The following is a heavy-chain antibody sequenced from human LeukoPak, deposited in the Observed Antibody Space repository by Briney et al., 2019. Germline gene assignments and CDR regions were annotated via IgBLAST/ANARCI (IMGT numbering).Heavy chain of an antibody. CDR2: ISYDGSNK. D-gene: IGHD5-24*01. Sequence: GGSLRLSCAASGFIFSDYYMTWIRQAPGEGLEWVAVISYDGSNKYYADSVKGRFTISRDNSKNTLYLQMNSLRAEDTAVYYCAKADGLQLLGPIDYWGQGTLVTVSS. CDR3: AKADGLQLLGPIDY. CDR1: GFIFSDYY. J-gene: IGHJ4*02. V-gene: IGHV3-30*18.